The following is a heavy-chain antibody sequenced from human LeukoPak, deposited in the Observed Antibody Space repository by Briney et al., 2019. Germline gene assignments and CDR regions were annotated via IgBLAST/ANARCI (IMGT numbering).Heavy chain of an antibody. CDR2: IYYSGST. CDR3: ARDSSRDGYNPNYFDY. Sequence: SETLPLTCTVSGGSISSGDYYWSWIRQPPGKGLEWIGYIYYSGSTYYNPSLKSRVTISVDTSKNQFSLKLSSVTAADTAVYYCARDSSRDGYNPNYFDYWGQGTLVTVSS. D-gene: IGHD5-24*01. CDR1: GGSISSGDYY. V-gene: IGHV4-30-4*01. J-gene: IGHJ4*02.